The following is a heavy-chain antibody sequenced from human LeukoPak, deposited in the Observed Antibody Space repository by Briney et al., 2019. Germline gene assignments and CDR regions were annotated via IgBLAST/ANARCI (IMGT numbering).Heavy chain of an antibody. CDR2: IHSSGNT. J-gene: IGHJ5*01. CDR3: ASGYGSGWLDS. Sequence: SETLSFTCTVSGDSIIRGYYWVWIRQQPGKGLEWIGYIHSSGNTYYNPSLQNRLIISRDTNEDPLSLTLTSVTAADTAVYFCASGYGSGWLDSWGQGTQVTVSS. V-gene: IGHV4-31*03. CDR1: GDSIIRGYY. D-gene: IGHD5-18*01.